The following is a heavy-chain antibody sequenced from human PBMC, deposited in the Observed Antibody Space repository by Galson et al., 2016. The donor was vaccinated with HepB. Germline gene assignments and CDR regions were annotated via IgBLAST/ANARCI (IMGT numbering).Heavy chain of an antibody. CDR3: ARSPSMIRGVILDS. V-gene: IGHV4-59*01. CDR1: GGSLSSYY. Sequence: CTVSGGSLSSYYWSWIRQPPGKGLEWIGYIYYSGSTNYNPSLKIRVTISIDTSKNQFSLKLSSVTAADTAMYYCARSPSMIRGVILDSWGQGTLVTVSS. CDR2: IYYSGST. D-gene: IGHD3-10*01. J-gene: IGHJ4*02.